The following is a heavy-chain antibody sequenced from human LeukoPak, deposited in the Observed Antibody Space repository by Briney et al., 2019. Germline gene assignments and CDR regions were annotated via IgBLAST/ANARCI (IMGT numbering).Heavy chain of an antibody. D-gene: IGHD4-11*01. Sequence: ASVKVSCTASGYTFTSYAMHWVRQAPGQRLEWMGWINAGNGNTKYSQKFQGGVTITRDTSASTAYMELSSLRSEDTAVYYCARDPYSNYGRNWFDPWGQGTLVTVSS. V-gene: IGHV1-3*01. CDR3: ARDPYSNYGRNWFDP. J-gene: IGHJ5*02. CDR1: GYTFTSYA. CDR2: INAGNGNT.